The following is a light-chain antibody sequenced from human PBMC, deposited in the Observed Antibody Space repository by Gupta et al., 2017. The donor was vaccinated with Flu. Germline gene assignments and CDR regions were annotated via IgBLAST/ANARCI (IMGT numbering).Light chain of an antibody. J-gene: IGLJ3*02. CDR2: DVT. Sequence: SITISCTGTSSDVGAYNYVSWYQQHPGKGPKLIIYDVTDRPSGVSNRFSGSKSGNRASLTISGLQTEDEADYYCSSYAITSRWVFGGGTKLTVL. CDR3: SSYAITSRWV. CDR1: SSDVGAYNY. V-gene: IGLV2-14*03.